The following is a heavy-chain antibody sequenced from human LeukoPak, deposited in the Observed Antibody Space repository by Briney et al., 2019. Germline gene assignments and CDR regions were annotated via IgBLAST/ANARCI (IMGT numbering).Heavy chain of an antibody. CDR1: GGSISSGDYY. CDR3: ARRGYSGYELNY. Sequence: SETLSLTCTVSGGSISSGDYYWSWIRQPPGKGLEWIGYIYYGGSTYYNPSLKSRVTISVDTSKNQFSLKLSSVTAADTAVYYCARRGYSGYELNYWGQGTLVTVSS. D-gene: IGHD5-12*01. J-gene: IGHJ4*02. V-gene: IGHV4-30-4*08. CDR2: IYYGGST.